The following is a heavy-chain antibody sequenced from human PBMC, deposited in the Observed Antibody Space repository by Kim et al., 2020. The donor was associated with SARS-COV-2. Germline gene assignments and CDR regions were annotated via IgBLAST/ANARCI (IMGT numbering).Heavy chain of an antibody. J-gene: IGHJ6*02. CDR2: ITWDGAFT. CDR3: AKDKAAADTYALDV. Sequence: GGSLRLSCAASGFTFDDYTMHWVRQAPGKGLEWVSLITWDGAFTSYADSVKGRFTISRDNSKNSLYLQMNSLRTEDTAFYYCAKDKAAADTYALDVWGQGTTVTVSS. CDR1: GFTFDDYT. D-gene: IGHD6-13*01. V-gene: IGHV3-43*01.